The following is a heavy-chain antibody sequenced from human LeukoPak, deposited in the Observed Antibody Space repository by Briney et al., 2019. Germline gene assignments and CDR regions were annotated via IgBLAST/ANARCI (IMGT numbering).Heavy chain of an antibody. CDR1: GFTFSSYG. J-gene: IGHJ4*02. Sequence: PGRSLRLSCAASGFTFSSYGMHWVRQAPGKGLEWVAVISYDGSNKYYADSVKGRFTISRDNSKNTLYLQMNSLRAEDTAVYYCAKEGAAAGLYYFDYWGQGTLVTVSS. CDR3: AKEGAAAGLYYFDY. V-gene: IGHV3-30*18. CDR2: ISYDGSNK. D-gene: IGHD6-13*01.